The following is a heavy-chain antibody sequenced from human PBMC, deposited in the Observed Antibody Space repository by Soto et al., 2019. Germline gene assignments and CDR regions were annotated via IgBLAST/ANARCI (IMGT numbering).Heavy chain of an antibody. CDR3: ARSCSGISCPGSGNSGDF. CDR2: SYFSGFT. Sequence: QVQLQESGPGLVKPSQTLSLTCAVSGATISSGDYYWTWIRQPPGKGLEWIGHSYFSGFTHYSPSLESRITISTDTSRNQFSLRLNSVTDADTAVYYCARSCSGISCPGSGNSGDFWGQGTLVTVSS. J-gene: IGHJ4*02. D-gene: IGHD2-2*01. V-gene: IGHV4-30-4*01. CDR1: GATISSGDYY.